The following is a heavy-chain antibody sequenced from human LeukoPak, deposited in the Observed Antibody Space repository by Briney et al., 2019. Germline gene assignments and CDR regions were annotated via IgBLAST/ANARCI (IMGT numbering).Heavy chain of an antibody. V-gene: IGHV1-8*03. CDR2: MNPNSGNT. J-gene: IGHJ5*02. CDR1: GYTFTSYD. Sequence: GASVKVSCKASGYTFTSYDINWVRQATGQGLEWMGWMNPNSGNTGYAQKFRGRVTITRNTSISTAYMELSSLRSEDTAVYYCARGLMVRGAYWFDPWGQGTLVTVSS. CDR3: ARGLMVRGAYWFDP. D-gene: IGHD3-10*01.